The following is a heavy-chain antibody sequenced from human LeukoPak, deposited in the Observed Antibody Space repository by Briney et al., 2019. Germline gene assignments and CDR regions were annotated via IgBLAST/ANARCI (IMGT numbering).Heavy chain of an antibody. CDR2: ISWNSGSI. V-gene: IGHV3-9*01. J-gene: IGHJ4*02. CDR3: AKDISSYCYDSSGYGY. Sequence: PGRSLRLSRAASGFTFDDYAMHWVRQAPGKGLEWVSGISWNSGSIGYADSVKGRFTISRDNAKNSLYLQMNSLRAEDTALYYCAKDISSYCYDSSGYGYWGQGTLVTVSS. CDR1: GFTFDDYA. D-gene: IGHD3-22*01.